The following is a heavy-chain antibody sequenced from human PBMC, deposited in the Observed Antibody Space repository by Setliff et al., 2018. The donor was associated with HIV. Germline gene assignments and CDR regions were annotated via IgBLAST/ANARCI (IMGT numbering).Heavy chain of an antibody. D-gene: IGHD3-22*01. CDR3: ARDAYYDSSGYYFNGGFDY. CDR2: INAGYGNT. J-gene: IGHJ4*02. Sequence: ASVKVSCKASGYTFTSYAIHWVRQAPGQSLEWMGWINAGYGNTKYSQKFQGRVTITRDASASTAYMELSSLRSEDTAVYYCARDAYYDSSGYYFNGGFDYWGQGTLVTVSS. V-gene: IGHV1-3*01. CDR1: GYTFTSYA.